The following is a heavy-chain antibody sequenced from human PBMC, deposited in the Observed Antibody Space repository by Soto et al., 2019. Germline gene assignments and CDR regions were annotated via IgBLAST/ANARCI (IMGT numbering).Heavy chain of an antibody. CDR3: ARGAGTTDYFYSMDV. CDR2: IYSGGNT. V-gene: IGHV3-53*01. Sequence: GGSLRLSCAASGFTVSSNYMSWVRQAPGKGLEWVSVIYSGGNTYYAYSVKGRFTISRDNSKNTLYLQMNSLRAEDTAVYYCARGAGTTDYFYSMDVWGQGTTVTVSS. CDR1: GFTVSSNY. D-gene: IGHD1-7*01. J-gene: IGHJ6*02.